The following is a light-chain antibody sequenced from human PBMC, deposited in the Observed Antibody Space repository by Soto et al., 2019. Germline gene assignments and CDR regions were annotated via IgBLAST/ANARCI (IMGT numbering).Light chain of an antibody. Sequence: GFTQSPATLSLSPGEGAILSCTASQSVTTYLAWSHQNPGQAPRLLISDAPNGAPGTPARFSGSGSGTDFTLTTSSLEPEDFAVYYSQQRSNWPRPFAQGTKV. CDR3: QQRSNWPRP. CDR1: QSVTTY. J-gene: IGKJ1*01. CDR2: DAP. V-gene: IGKV3-11*01.